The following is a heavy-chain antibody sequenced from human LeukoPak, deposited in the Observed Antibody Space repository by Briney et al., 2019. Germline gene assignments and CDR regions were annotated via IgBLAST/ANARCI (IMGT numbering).Heavy chain of an antibody. Sequence: PSETLSLTCTVSGGSISSGSYYWSWIRQPAGKGLEWIGRIYTSGSTNYNPSLKSRVTMSVYTSKNQFSLNLRSVTAADAAVYYCARSYGSGSYFDYWGQGTLVTVSS. CDR2: IYTSGST. CDR1: GGSISSGSYY. CDR3: ARSYGSGSYFDY. J-gene: IGHJ4*02. V-gene: IGHV4-61*02. D-gene: IGHD3-10*01.